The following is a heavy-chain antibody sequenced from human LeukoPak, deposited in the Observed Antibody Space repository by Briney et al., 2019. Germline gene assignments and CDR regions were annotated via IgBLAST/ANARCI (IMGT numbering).Heavy chain of an antibody. CDR2: INQDGSEK. D-gene: IGHD3-10*01. Sequence: GGSLRLSCAASGFTFTTYWMSWVRQAPGKGLEWVANINQDGSEKYFVDSVKGRFTISRDNAKKSLYLQMNSLRVEDTAVYYCARVAKYYYGSETYYFFEHWGQGTPVTASS. CDR1: GFTFTTYW. CDR3: ARVAKYYYGSETYYFFEH. V-gene: IGHV3-7*01. J-gene: IGHJ4*02.